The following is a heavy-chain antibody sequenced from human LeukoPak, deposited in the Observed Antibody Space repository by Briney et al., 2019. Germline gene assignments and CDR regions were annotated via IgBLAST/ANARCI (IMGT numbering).Heavy chain of an antibody. CDR1: GYTFTSYV. V-gene: IGHV1-69*13. D-gene: IGHD6-13*01. Sequence: SVKVSCTPSGYTFTSYVISWVRQAPGQGLEWLGGIIPFFGTANYAQKFQGRVTITADESTSTGYMELSSLTSEDTAVYYCARDSYSSGWYGVRYYYYYYMDVWGKGTTVTVSS. CDR3: ARDSYSSGWYGVRYYYYYYMDV. J-gene: IGHJ6*03. CDR2: IIPFFGTA.